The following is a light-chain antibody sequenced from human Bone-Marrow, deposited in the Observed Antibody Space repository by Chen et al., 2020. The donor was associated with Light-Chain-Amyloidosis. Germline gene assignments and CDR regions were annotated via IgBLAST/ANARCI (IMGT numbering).Light chain of an antibody. J-gene: IGLJ2*01. CDR3: QSADSSGTYGVI. V-gene: IGLV3-25*03. CDR2: RGT. Sequence: SYEPTPPPPGSASPGPTATITCSGDDLPTKYAYWYQQKQGQAHVLGIHRGTGRPSGISERCAGSSSGPTATLTISGVQAEDEADYHCQSADSSGTYGVIFGGGTKLTVL. CDR1: DLPTKY.